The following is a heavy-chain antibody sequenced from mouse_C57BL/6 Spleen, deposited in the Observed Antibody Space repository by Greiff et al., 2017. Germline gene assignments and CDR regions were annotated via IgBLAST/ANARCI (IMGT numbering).Heavy chain of an antibody. V-gene: IGHV3-6*01. Sequence: EVQLQQSGPGLVKPSQSLSLTCSVTGYSITSGYYWNWIRQFPGNKLEWMGYISYDGSNNYNPSLKNRISISRDTSKNQFFLKLNSMTTEDTATYYCAIYYYGSSRYWYFDVWGTGTTVTVSS. CDR1: GYSITSGYY. CDR3: AIYYYGSSRYWYFDV. J-gene: IGHJ1*03. D-gene: IGHD1-1*01. CDR2: ISYDGSN.